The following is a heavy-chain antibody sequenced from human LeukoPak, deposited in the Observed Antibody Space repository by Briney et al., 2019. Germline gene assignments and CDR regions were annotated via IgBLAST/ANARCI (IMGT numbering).Heavy chain of an antibody. CDR1: GFTFSSYS. Sequence: PGGSLRLSCAAPGFTFSSYSMNWVRQAPGKGLEWVSSIRSSSAYIYYADSVKGRFTISRDNAKNSLYLQMNSLRAEDTAVYFCARTTVTPSWFDPWGQGTLVTVSS. CDR3: ARTTVTPSWFDP. D-gene: IGHD4-17*01. J-gene: IGHJ5*02. V-gene: IGHV3-21*01. CDR2: IRSSSAYI.